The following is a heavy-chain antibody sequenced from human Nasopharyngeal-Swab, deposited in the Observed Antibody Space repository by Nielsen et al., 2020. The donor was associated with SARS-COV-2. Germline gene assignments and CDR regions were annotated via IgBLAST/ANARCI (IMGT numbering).Heavy chain of an antibody. Sequence: SLKISCAASGFTFDDYAMHWVRQAPGEGLEWVSGISWNSGSIGYADSVKGRFTISRDNAKNSLYLQMNSLRAEDTALYYCAKDRKGVAGPYYYYGMDVWGQGTTVTVSS. V-gene: IGHV3-9*01. D-gene: IGHD6-19*01. CDR2: ISWNSGSI. J-gene: IGHJ6*02. CDR3: AKDRKGVAGPYYYYGMDV. CDR1: GFTFDDYA.